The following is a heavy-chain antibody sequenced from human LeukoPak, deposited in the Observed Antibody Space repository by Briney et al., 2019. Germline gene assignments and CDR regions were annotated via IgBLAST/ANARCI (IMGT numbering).Heavy chain of an antibody. CDR3: ARDQTDFWSGYYYFDY. Sequence: SETLSLTCTVSGGSISSYYWSWIRQPAGKGLEWIGRIYTSGSTNYNPSLKSRVTMSVDTSKNQFSLKLSSVTAADTAVYYCARDQTDFWSGYYYFDYWGQGTLVTVSS. D-gene: IGHD3-3*01. CDR2: IYTSGST. J-gene: IGHJ4*02. V-gene: IGHV4-4*07. CDR1: GGSISSYY.